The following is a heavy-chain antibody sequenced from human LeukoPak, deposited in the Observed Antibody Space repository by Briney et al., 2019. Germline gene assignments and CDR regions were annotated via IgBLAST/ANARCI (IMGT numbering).Heavy chain of an antibody. CDR1: GGSISSYY. J-gene: IGHJ4*02. CDR2: IYYSGST. D-gene: IGHD1-1*01. V-gene: IGHV4-59*12. CDR3: ARASGVNWSDHYFDY. Sequence: PSETLSLTCTVSGGSISSYYWSWIRQPPGKGLEWIGYIYYSGSTNYNPSLKSRVTISVGTSKNQFSLKLSSVTAADTAVYYCARASGVNWSDHYFDYWGQGTLVTVSS.